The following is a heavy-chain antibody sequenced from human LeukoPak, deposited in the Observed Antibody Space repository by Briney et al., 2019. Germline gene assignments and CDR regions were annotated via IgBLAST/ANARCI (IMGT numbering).Heavy chain of an antibody. CDR1: GGSISTYY. D-gene: IGHD4-17*01. J-gene: IGHJ3*02. Sequence: SETLSLTCAVSGGSISTYYWTWIRQPPGKGLEWIGYIYYSGSTNYNPSLKSRVTILLDTSKNQFSLKLSSVTAADTAVYYRARRFAVNPRYAFDIWGQGTMVTVSS. V-gene: IGHV4-59*08. CDR3: ARRFAVNPRYAFDI. CDR2: IYYSGST.